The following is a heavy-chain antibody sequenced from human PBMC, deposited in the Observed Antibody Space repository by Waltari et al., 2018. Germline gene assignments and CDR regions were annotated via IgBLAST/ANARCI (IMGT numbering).Heavy chain of an antibody. CDR3: TRKVDIFDY. D-gene: IGHD1-26*01. V-gene: IGHV3-49*04. Sequence: EVQVVESGGGLEQPGRSLRLSCTTSGFTFADYDMTWVRQAPGKGRGWVGFMRSKAYGGTTEYAASVKGRFTISRDDSKSIAYLQMNSLKAEDTAVYYCTRKVDIFDYWGQGTLVTVSS. CDR1: GFTFADYD. J-gene: IGHJ4*02. CDR2: MRSKAYGGTT.